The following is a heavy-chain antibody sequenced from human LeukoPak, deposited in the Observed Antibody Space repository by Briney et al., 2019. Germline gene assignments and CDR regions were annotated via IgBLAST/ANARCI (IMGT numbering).Heavy chain of an antibody. J-gene: IGHJ4*02. CDR1: GFTFADHV. V-gene: IGHV3-43*02. CDR3: VKEAFDPYFFDF. CDR2: ISEDDDT. Sequence: GGSLRLSCVASGFTFADHVFHWIRQVPGKGLEWLAFISEDDDTYYADSVQGRFTISRDNSKNSLYFELQSLTTDDAALYYCVKEAFDPYFFDFWGQGTLVTVSS.